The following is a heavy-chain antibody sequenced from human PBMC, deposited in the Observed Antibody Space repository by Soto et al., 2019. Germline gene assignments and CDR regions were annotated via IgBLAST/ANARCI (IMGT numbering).Heavy chain of an antibody. CDR2: ISVDSGNT. V-gene: IGHV1-18*01. CDR1: GYIFTSYG. Sequence: QVQLVQSGAELKKPGASAKVSCKASGYIFTSYGISWVRQAPGQGLEWMAWISVDSGNTNYAQNFQARVTMTTDTSARTPHLALRSPRSDATAVHYSTRFNGSGTNHYIAVWCTGTTVIVSS. J-gene: IGHJ6*03. D-gene: IGHD3-10*01. CDR3: TRFNGSGTNHYIAV.